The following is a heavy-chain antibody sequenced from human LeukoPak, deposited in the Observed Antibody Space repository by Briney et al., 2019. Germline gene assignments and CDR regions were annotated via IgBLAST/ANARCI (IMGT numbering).Heavy chain of an antibody. D-gene: IGHD6-13*01. V-gene: IGHV3-20*04. CDR1: GFPFDDYG. CDR2: ISWNGGNR. CDR3: ARDAVLRNIAAAGYFDN. Sequence: PGGSLRLSCAASGFPFDDYGMSWVRQAPGKGLEWVSGISWNGGNRGYADTVKGRFTISRDNAKNSLYMQMNSLRAEDTALFYCARDAVLRNIAAAGYFDNWGQGNLVTVSS. J-gene: IGHJ4*02.